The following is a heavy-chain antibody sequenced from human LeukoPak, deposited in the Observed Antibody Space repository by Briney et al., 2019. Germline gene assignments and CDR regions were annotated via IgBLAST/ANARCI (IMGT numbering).Heavy chain of an antibody. D-gene: IGHD3-10*01. V-gene: IGHV4-39*07. Sequence: SETLSLTCTVSGGSISSSSYYWGWIRQPPGKGLEWIGSTYYSGSTYYNPSLKSRVTISVDTSKNQFSLKLSSVTAADTAVYYCARTRYYYNSRSYGAPYYFDYWGQGTLVTVSS. J-gene: IGHJ4*02. CDR1: GGSISSSSYY. CDR3: ARTRYYYNSRSYGAPYYFDY. CDR2: TYYSGST.